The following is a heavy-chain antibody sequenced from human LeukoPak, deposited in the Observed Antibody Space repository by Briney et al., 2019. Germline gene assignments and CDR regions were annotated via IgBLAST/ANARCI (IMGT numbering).Heavy chain of an antibody. CDR1: GYTFTGYY. Sequence: ASVKVSCKASGYTFTGYYMHWVRQAPGQGLEWMGWINPNSGGTNYAQKFQGWVTMTRDTSISTAYMELSRLRSDDTAVYYCARSSAEVFGYSPRRDCYYGMDVWGQGTTVTVSS. J-gene: IGHJ6*02. D-gene: IGHD3-22*01. CDR3: ARSSAEVFGYSPRRDCYYGMDV. V-gene: IGHV1-2*04. CDR2: INPNSGGT.